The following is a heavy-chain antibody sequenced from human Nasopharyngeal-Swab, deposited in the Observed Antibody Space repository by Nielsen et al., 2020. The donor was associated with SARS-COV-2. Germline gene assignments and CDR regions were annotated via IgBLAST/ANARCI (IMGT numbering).Heavy chain of an antibody. CDR2: ISSSSSYI. D-gene: IGHD3-3*01. CDR3: AKELGGTIFGVVIISDDAFDI. CDR1: GFTFSSYS. J-gene: IGHJ3*02. Sequence: GGSLRLSCAASGFTFSSYSMNWVRQAPGKGLEWVSSISSSSSYIYYADSVKGRFTISRDNAKNSLYLQMNSLRAEDTAVYYCAKELGGTIFGVVIISDDAFDIWGQGTMVTVSS. V-gene: IGHV3-21*01.